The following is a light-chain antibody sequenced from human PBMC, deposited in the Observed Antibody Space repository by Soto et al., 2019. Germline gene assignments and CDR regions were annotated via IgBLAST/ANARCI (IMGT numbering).Light chain of an antibody. J-gene: IGLJ2*01. CDR2: DVS. CDR1: SSDVGGYNY. Sequence: QSALTQPRSVSGSPGQSVTISCTGTSSDVGGYNYVSWYQQHPGKAPKLMIYDVSKRPSGVPDRFSGSKSGNTASLTISGLQAEDERDYYCCSYAGSYTHVVFGGGTKLTVL. CDR3: CSYAGSYTHVV. V-gene: IGLV2-11*01.